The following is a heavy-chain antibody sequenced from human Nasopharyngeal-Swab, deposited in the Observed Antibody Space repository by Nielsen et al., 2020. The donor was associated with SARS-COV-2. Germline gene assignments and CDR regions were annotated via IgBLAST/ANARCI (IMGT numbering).Heavy chain of an antibody. CDR1: GYTFTSYY. CDR3: ARDIVVVPAARVSWFDP. Sequence: ASVKVSCKASGYTFTSYYMHWVRQAPGQGLEWMGIINPSGGSTSYAQKFQGRVTMTRDTSTSTVYMELSSLRSEDTAVYYCARDIVVVPAARVSWFDPWGQGTLVTVSS. V-gene: IGHV1-46*01. D-gene: IGHD2-2*01. CDR2: INPSGGST. J-gene: IGHJ5*02.